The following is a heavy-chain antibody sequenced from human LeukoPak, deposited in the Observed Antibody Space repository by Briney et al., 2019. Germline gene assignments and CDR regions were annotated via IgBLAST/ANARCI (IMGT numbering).Heavy chain of an antibody. V-gene: IGHV4-39*07. J-gene: IGHJ3*02. CDR3: ARRLTRYYGSSKGAFDI. CDR2: IFYSGST. D-gene: IGHD3-10*01. Sequence: SETLSLTCTVSGGSISTSNYYWGWIRQPPGKGLEWIGNIFYSGSTYYGPSLKSRLTISLDTSRNQFSLKLSSVTAADTAVYYCARRLTRYYGSSKGAFDIWGQGTMVTVSS. CDR1: GGSISTSNYY.